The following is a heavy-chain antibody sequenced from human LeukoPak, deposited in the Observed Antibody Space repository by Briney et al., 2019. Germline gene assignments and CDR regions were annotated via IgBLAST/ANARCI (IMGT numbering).Heavy chain of an antibody. Sequence: GSLRLSCAASGFTFRSTVMTWVRQAPGKGLQWVSTISPDGAYIYYADSLRGRFTISRDNSKNTLYLQMNSLRAEDTAVYYCAPIDLDYWGQGTLVTVSS. D-gene: IGHD1-26*01. CDR3: APIDLDY. CDR1: GFTFRSTV. J-gene: IGHJ4*02. CDR2: ISPDGAYI. V-gene: IGHV3-23*01.